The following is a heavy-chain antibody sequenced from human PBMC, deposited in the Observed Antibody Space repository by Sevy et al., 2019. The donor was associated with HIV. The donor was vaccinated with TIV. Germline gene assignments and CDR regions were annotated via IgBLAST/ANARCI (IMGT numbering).Heavy chain of an antibody. CDR1: GGSISSSSYY. CDR2: IYYSWST. V-gene: IGHV4-39*01. Sequence: SETLSLTCTVSGGSISSSSYYWGWIRQPPGKGLEWIGSIYYSWSTYYNPSLKSRVTISVDTSKNQFSLKLSSVTAADTAVYYCARHQTMIFRPEYYFDYWGQGTLVTVSS. D-gene: IGHD3-22*01. CDR3: ARHQTMIFRPEYYFDY. J-gene: IGHJ4*02.